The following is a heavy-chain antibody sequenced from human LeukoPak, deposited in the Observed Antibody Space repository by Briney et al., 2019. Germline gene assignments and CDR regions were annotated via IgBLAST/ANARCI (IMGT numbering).Heavy chain of an antibody. V-gene: IGHV3-53*01. CDR3: ARDRDDYFDY. J-gene: IGHJ4*02. CDR2: IYSGGST. Sequence: QPGGSLRLSCAASGFTVSSNYMNWVRPAPGKGLEWVSVIYSGGSTYYADSVKGRFTISRDNSKNTLYLQMNSLRAEDTALYYCARDRDDYFDYWGQGTLVTVSS. CDR1: GFTVSSNY. D-gene: IGHD3-10*01.